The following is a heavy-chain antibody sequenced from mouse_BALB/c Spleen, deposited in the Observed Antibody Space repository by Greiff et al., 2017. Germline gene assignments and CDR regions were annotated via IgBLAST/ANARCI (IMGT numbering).Heavy chain of an antibody. Sequence: EVKLVESGGGLVQPGGSLKLSCAASGFTFSSYGMSWVRQTPDKRLELVATINSNGGSTYYPDSVKGRFTISRDNAKNTLYLQMSSLKSEDTAIYYCERDPYYYGSSYYAMDYWGQGTSVTVSS. J-gene: IGHJ4*01. CDR1: GFTFSSYG. V-gene: IGHV5-6-3*01. CDR2: INSNGGST. CDR3: ERDPYYYGSSYYAMDY. D-gene: IGHD1-1*01.